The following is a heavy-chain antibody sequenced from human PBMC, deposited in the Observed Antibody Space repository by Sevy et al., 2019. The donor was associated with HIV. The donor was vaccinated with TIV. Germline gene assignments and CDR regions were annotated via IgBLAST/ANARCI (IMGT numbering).Heavy chain of an antibody. J-gene: IGHJ4*02. CDR3: VSLFLSYRSGWSYFDY. CDR2: IFSSGST. Sequence: GGSLRLSCAISGFTVNDKYITWVRQAPGKGLEWVSVIFSSGSTYYADSAKGRFTISRDNSKNTVDLQMNSVRAEDTAVYYCVSLFLSYRSGWSYFDYWGQGTLVTVSS. CDR1: GFTVNDKY. V-gene: IGHV3-66*02. D-gene: IGHD6-19*01.